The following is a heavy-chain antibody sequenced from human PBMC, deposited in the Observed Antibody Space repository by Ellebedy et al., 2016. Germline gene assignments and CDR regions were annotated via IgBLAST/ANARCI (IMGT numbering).Heavy chain of an antibody. CDR3: ARALGRTSQSWFDP. J-gene: IGHJ5*02. CDR2: ISAYNGIT. CDR1: GYTFTSYG. Sequence: ASVKVSCXASGYTFTSYGISWVRQAPGQGLEWMGWISAYNGITNYAQKLQGRVTMTTDTSTSTAYMELRSLRSDDTAVYYCARALGRTSQSWFDPWGQGTLVTVSS. V-gene: IGHV1-18*01. D-gene: IGHD1-14*01.